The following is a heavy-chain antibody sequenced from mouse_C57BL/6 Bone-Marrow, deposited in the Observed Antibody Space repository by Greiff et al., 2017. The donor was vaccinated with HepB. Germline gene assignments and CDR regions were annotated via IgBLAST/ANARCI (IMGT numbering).Heavy chain of an antibody. D-gene: IGHD2-3*01. Sequence: VQLQESGAELARPGASVKLSCKASGYTFTSYGISWVKQRTGQGLEWIGEIYPRSGNTYYNEKFKGKATLTADKSSSTAYMELRSLTSEDSAVYFCARRGDGYYVLYFDYWGQGTTLTVSS. CDR3: ARRGDGYYVLYFDY. CDR1: GYTFTSYG. CDR2: IYPRSGNT. J-gene: IGHJ2*01. V-gene: IGHV1-81*01.